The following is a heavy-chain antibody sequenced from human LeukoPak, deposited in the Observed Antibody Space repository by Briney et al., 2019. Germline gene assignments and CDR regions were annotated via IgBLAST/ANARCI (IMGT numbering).Heavy chain of an antibody. V-gene: IGHV3-53*01. CDR1: EFAVSSNY. D-gene: IGHD6-19*01. CDR2: INSDGTT. CDR3: AGAPQWVPQVY. J-gene: IGHJ4*02. Sequence: PGGSLRLSCVASEFAVSSNYMTWVRQAPGKGLEWVSLINSDGTTDYSDSVKGRFTVSRDNFMNTVFLQMDSLRTEDTAVYYCAGAPQWVPQVYWGQGALVTVSS.